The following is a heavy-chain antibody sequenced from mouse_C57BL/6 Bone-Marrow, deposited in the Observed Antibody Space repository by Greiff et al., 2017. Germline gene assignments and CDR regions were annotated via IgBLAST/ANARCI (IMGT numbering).Heavy chain of an antibody. D-gene: IGHD3-3*01. V-gene: IGHV1-81*01. Sequence: VQLQQSGAELARPGASVKLSCKASGYTFTSYGISWVKQRPGQGLEWIGEIYPSSGNTYYNEKFKGKATLTADKSSSTAYMELRSLTSEDSAVYFCARDLGAMDYGGQGTSVTVSS. CDR3: ARDLGAMDY. CDR2: IYPSSGNT. J-gene: IGHJ4*01. CDR1: GYTFTSYG.